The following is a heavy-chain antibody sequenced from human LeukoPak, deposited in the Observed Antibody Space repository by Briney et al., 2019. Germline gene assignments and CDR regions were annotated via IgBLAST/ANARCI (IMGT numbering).Heavy chain of an antibody. J-gene: IGHJ4*02. V-gene: IGHV1-69*05. CDR1: GGTFSSYA. Sequence: SVKVCCKASGGTFSSYAISWVRQAPGQGLEWMGGIIPIFGTANYAQKFQGRVTITTDESTSTAYMELRSLRSDDTAVYYCARDYRITMVRGVIASPCDYWGQGTLVAVSS. CDR3: ARDYRITMVRGVIASPCDY. CDR2: IIPIFGTA. D-gene: IGHD3-10*01.